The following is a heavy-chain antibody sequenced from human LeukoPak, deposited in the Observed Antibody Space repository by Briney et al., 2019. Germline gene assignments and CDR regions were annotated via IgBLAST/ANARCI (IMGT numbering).Heavy chain of an antibody. V-gene: IGHV3-74*01. CDR2: VSNDGTDT. D-gene: IGHD2-15*01. CDR1: GFTFSHYW. J-gene: IGHJ4*02. CDR3: SRDIATTPVY. Sequence: GGSLRLSCAASGFTFSHYWMHWVRQAPGKGLVWLSRVSNDGTDTTYADSVKGRFTISRDNAKNTVYLQLNSLGVEDTAVYYCSRDIATTPVYWGQGTLVTVPS.